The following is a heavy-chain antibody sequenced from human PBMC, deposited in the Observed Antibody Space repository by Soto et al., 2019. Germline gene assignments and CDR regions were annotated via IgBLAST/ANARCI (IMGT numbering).Heavy chain of an antibody. CDR3: ARVSPHYFDY. CDR1: GFTVISNY. CDR2: IYSGGST. Sequence: PRGSLRLACAASGFTVISNYISLVRHAPLKGLEWVSVIYSGGSTYYADSVKGRFTISRDNSKNTLYLQTNSLRAEDTAVYYCARVSPHYFDYWGQGTLVTVSS. V-gene: IGHV3-53*01. J-gene: IGHJ4*02.